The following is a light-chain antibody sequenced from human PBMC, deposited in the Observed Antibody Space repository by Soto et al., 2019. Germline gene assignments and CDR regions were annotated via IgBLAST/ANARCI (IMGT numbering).Light chain of an antibody. CDR1: QSISKF. CDR2: AAS. J-gene: IGKJ1*01. Sequence: DIQMTQSPTSLSASVGDTVTISCRASQSISKFLNWYQQRQGQVPKLLIYAASRLHSGVPSRFSGSGSGTDFTLTINSLQPEDFTTYYCQQSHSAPPSFGQGTKVEFK. CDR3: QQSHSAPPS. V-gene: IGKV1-39*01.